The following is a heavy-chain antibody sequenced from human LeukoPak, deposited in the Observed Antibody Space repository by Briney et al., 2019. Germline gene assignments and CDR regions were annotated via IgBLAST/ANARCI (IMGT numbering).Heavy chain of an antibody. D-gene: IGHD1-1*01. Sequence: PSETLSLTCTVSGDSITSYYWSWIRQPAGKGLEWIGRMYTSGETNCNPSLKSRVTISLDTSKKQFSLRLSSVTAADTAIYYCARGIQGVGNYWGQGTLVTVSS. CDR3: ARGIQGVGNY. V-gene: IGHV4-4*07. CDR1: GDSITSYY. CDR2: MYTSGET. J-gene: IGHJ4*02.